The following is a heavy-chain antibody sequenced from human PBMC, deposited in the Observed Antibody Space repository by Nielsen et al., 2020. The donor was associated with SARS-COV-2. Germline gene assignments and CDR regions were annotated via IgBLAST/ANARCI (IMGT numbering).Heavy chain of an antibody. Sequence: GESLKISCAASGFTFSSYAMHWVRQAPGKGLEWVAVISYDGSNKYYADSVKGRFTISRDNSKNTLYLQMNSLRAEDTAVYYCAREIGRLRLLGMDVWGQGTTVTVSS. CDR2: ISYDGSNK. J-gene: IGHJ6*02. D-gene: IGHD5-12*01. V-gene: IGHV3-30-3*01. CDR1: GFTFSSYA. CDR3: AREIGRLRLLGMDV.